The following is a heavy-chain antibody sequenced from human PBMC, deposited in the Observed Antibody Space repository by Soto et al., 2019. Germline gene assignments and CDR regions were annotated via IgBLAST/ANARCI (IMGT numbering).Heavy chain of an antibody. D-gene: IGHD1-26*01. J-gene: IGHJ4*02. CDR3: AKDLEGYLAYFDC. CDR1: GFTFSSSA. V-gene: IGHV3-23*01. Sequence: PGGSLRLSCAVSGFTFSSSAMSWVRQAPGKGLEWVSIITGSDGGSYYEDSVKGRFTISRDNSKNTLYLHMNSLRAEDTAVYFCAKDLEGYLAYFDCWGQGTLVTVSS. CDR2: ITGSDGGS.